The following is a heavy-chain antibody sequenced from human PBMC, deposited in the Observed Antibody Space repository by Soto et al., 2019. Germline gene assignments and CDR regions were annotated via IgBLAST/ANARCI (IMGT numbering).Heavy chain of an antibody. CDR1: GGSISIYY. Sequence: QVQVQESGPGLVKPSETLSLTCTVSGGSISIYYWSWIRQPPGKGLEWIGYIYYSGSTNYNPSLKSRVTISVDTSKNQFSLKLNSVTAADTAVYYCARVRYGMYVWGQGTTVTVSS. J-gene: IGHJ6*02. CDR2: IYYSGST. CDR3: ARVRYGMYV. V-gene: IGHV4-59*01.